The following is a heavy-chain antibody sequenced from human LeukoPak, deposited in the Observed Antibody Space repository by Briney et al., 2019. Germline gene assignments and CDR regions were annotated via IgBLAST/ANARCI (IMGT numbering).Heavy chain of an antibody. CDR3: ARAQSWELRDYYYYLDV. CDR2: IYTSGST. D-gene: IGHD1-26*01. Sequence: SETLSLTCTVSGGSISSGSYYWSWIRQPAGKGLEWIGRIYTSGSTNYNPSLKSRVTISVDTSKNQFSLKLSSVTAADTAVYYCARAQSWELRDYYYYLDVWGKGTTVIISS. V-gene: IGHV4-61*02. J-gene: IGHJ6*03. CDR1: GGSISSGSYY.